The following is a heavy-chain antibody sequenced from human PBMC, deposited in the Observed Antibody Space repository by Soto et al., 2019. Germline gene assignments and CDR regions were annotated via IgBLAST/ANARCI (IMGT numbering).Heavy chain of an antibody. V-gene: IGHV3-23*01. J-gene: IGHJ4*02. CDR1: GFTFSSSP. D-gene: IGHD6-19*01. Sequence: EVQLLESGGGVVQPGGSLRLSCAASGFTFSSSPMSWVRQGPGKGLQWVSSINANGGSTYYADSVKGRFTISRDNSKNTLDLQMNSLRVEDTAQYYCVETVVGRIWGQGTLVTVSS. CDR2: INANGGST. CDR3: VETVVGRI.